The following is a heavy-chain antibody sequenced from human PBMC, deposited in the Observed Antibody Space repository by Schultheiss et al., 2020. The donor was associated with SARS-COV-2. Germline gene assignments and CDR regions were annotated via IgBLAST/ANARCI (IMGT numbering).Heavy chain of an antibody. J-gene: IGHJ6*02. CDR1: GFTFSSYA. D-gene: IGHD3-22*01. V-gene: IGHV3-33*03. CDR3: AKGDSSGSNYYGMDV. CDR2: IWYDGSNK. Sequence: GGSLRLSCAASGFTFSSYAMHWVRQAPGKGLEWVAVIWYDGSNKYYADSVKGRFTISRDNSKNTLYLQMNSLRAEDTAVYYCAKGDSSGSNYYGMDVWGQGTTVTVSS.